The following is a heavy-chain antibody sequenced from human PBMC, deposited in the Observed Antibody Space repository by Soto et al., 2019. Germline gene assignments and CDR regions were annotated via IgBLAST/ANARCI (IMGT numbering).Heavy chain of an antibody. D-gene: IGHD3-10*01. CDR2: ISYDGSNK. V-gene: IGHV3-30*18. J-gene: IGHJ6*02. CDR3: AKANYYGSGSYYNVGYYYYYYGMDV. Sequence: GGSLRLSCAASGFTFSSYGMHWVRQAPGKWLEWVAVISYDGSNKYYADSVKGRFTISRDNSKNTLYLQMNSLRAEDTAVYYCAKANYYGSGSYYNVGYYYYYYGMDVWGQGXTVTVYS. CDR1: GFTFSSYG.